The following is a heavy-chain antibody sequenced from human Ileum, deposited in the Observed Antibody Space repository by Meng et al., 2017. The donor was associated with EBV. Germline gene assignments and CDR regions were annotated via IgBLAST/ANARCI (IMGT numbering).Heavy chain of an antibody. V-gene: IGHV4-34*01. J-gene: IGHJ4*02. CDR1: GGSFSGYY. D-gene: IGHD3-10*01. CDR3: VRGNKVSDRGFDY. Sequence: QVQIQQVGAGLLKPSETLFLTCAVYGGSFSGYYWSWIRQAPGKGLEWIGEINHSGSTNYNPSLKSRVTISVDTSKNQFSLKLSSVTAADTAVYYCVRGNKVSDRGFDYWGQGTLVTVSS. CDR2: INHSGST.